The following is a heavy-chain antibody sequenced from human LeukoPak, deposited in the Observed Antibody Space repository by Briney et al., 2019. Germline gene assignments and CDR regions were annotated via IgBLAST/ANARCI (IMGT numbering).Heavy chain of an antibody. Sequence: AASVKVSCKASGYTFTGYYMHWVRQAPGQGLEWMGWINPNSGGTNYAQKLQGRVTMTTDTSTSTAYMELRSLRSDDTAVYYCARVFDYYDSSGYPDYWGQGTLVTVSS. CDR3: ARVFDYYDSSGYPDY. V-gene: IGHV1-2*02. J-gene: IGHJ4*02. CDR1: GYTFTGYY. CDR2: INPNSGGT. D-gene: IGHD3-22*01.